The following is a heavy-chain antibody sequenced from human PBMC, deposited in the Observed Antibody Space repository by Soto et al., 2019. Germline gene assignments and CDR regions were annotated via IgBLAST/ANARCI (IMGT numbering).Heavy chain of an antibody. D-gene: IGHD3-16*01. CDR2: MNPGSGDT. CDR1: GYSFTNND. J-gene: IGHJ5*02. Sequence: ASLEVSCKASGYSFTNNDVSWVRQATGQGLEWMGWMNPGSGDTGYAQKFQGRVTMTRDISIATAYMELSSLRSDDTAIYYCARMETFGSLNWFDPWGQGTLVTVSS. CDR3: ARMETFGSLNWFDP. V-gene: IGHV1-8*01.